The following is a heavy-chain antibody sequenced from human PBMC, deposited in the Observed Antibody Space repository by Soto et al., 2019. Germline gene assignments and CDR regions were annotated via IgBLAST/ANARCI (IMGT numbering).Heavy chain of an antibody. CDR1: GYTFTSYY. D-gene: IGHD2-2*01. Sequence: VASVKVSCKASGYTFTSYYMHWVRQAPGQGLEWMGGFDPEDGKTIYAQKFQGRVTMTEDTSTDTAYMELSSLRSEDTAVYYCATKYCSSTSCYAGGAFDIWGQGTMVTVSS. CDR3: ATKYCSSTSCYAGGAFDI. CDR2: FDPEDGKT. J-gene: IGHJ3*02. V-gene: IGHV1-24*01.